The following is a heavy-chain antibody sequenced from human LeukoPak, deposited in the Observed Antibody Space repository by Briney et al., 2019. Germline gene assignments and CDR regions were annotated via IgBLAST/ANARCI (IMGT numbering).Heavy chain of an antibody. D-gene: IGHD1-26*01. J-gene: IGHJ4*02. CDR3: ARGEIVGATKLKIMPDY. Sequence: ASVKVCCKASGYTFTGYYMHWVRQAPGQGLEWMGRINPNSGGTNYAQKFQGRVTMTRDTSISTAYMELSRLRSDDTAVYYCARGEIVGATKLKIMPDYWGQGTLVTVSS. CDR2: INPNSGGT. CDR1: GYTFTGYY. V-gene: IGHV1-2*06.